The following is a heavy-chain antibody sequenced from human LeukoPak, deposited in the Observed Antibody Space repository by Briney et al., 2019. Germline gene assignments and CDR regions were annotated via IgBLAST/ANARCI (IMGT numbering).Heavy chain of an antibody. D-gene: IGHD6-13*01. CDR1: GYTFTGYY. CDR3: ARDFGPTSSSRVGDWINDY. Sequence: ASVKVSCKASGYTFTGYYMHWVRQAPGQGLEWMGWINPNSGGTNYAQKFQGRVTMTRDTSISTAYMELSRLRSDDTAVYYCARDFGPTSSSRVGDWINDYWGQGTLVTVSS. V-gene: IGHV1-2*02. CDR2: INPNSGGT. J-gene: IGHJ4*02.